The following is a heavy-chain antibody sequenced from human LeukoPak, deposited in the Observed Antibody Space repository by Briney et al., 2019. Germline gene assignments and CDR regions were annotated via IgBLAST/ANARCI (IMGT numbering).Heavy chain of an antibody. D-gene: IGHD3-10*01. J-gene: IGHJ4*02. CDR2: IIHIFGTA. Sequence: SVKVSCKASGGTFSSYAISWVRQAPGQGLEWMGGIIHIFGTANYAQKFQGRVMITADKSTSTAYMGLSSLRSEDTAVYYCAREYYYGSGKSATFFDYWGQGTLVTVSS. V-gene: IGHV1-69*06. CDR3: AREYYYGSGKSATFFDY. CDR1: GGTFSSYA.